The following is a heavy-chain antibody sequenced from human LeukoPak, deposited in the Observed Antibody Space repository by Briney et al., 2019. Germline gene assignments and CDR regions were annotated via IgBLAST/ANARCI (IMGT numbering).Heavy chain of an antibody. D-gene: IGHD6-19*01. J-gene: IGHJ4*02. CDR3: ASSCGWYGYDY. V-gene: IGHV3-11*06. Sequence: GGSLRLSCAASGFTFSDYYMSWIRQAPGKGLEWVSYISSSSSYTNYADSVKGRFTISRDNAKNSLYLQMNSLRAEDTAVYYCASSCGWYGYDYWGQGTLVTVSS. CDR1: GFTFSDYY. CDR2: ISSSSSYT.